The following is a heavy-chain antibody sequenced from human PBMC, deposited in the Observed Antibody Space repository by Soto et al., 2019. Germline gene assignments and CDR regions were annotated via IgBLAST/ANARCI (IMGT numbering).Heavy chain of an antibody. D-gene: IGHD2-15*01. CDR1: GFTFSNAW. CDR2: IKSKTDGGTT. CDR3: TTDTSVVVAATLWYAYYYYGMDV. V-gene: IGHV3-15*01. J-gene: IGHJ6*02. Sequence: EVQLVESGGGLVQPGGSLRLSCAASGFTFSNAWMSWVRQAPGKGLEWVGRIKSKTDGGTTDYAAPVKGRFTISRDDSKNTLYLQMNSLKTEDTAVYYCTTDTSVVVAATLWYAYYYYGMDVWGQGTTVTVSS.